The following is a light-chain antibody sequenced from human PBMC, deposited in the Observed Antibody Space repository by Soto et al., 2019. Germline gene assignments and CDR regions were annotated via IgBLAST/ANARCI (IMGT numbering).Light chain of an antibody. J-gene: IGLJ2*01. CDR1: SSDVGSYNL. V-gene: IGLV2-23*03. CDR3: CSYAGSSTFVVV. Sequence: QSVLTQPASVSGSPGQSITISCTGTSSDVGSYNLVSWYQQHPGKAPKLMIYEGSKRPSGVSNRFSGSKSGNTASLTISGLQAEDEADDYCCSYAGSSTFVVVFGGGTTLTVL. CDR2: EGS.